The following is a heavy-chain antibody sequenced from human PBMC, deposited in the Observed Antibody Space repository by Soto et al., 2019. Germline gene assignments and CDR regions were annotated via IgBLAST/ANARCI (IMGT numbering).Heavy chain of an antibody. CDR3: ARYGGYEGLRFDP. D-gene: IGHD5-12*01. J-gene: IGHJ5*02. V-gene: IGHV4-30-4*01. CDR2: IFYSGST. CDR1: GGSISSGDYN. Sequence: QVQLQESGPGLVKPSQTLSLTCTVSGGSISSGDYNWSWIRQPPGKGLEWIGYIFYSGSTYYNPSLKSRVTISVDTSKNQFSLKLSSVTAADTGVYYCARYGGYEGLRFDPWGQGTLVTVSS.